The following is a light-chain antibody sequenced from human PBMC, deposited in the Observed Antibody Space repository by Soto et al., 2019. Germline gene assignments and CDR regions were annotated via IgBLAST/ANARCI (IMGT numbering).Light chain of an antibody. CDR3: SPYTSSSTL. J-gene: IGLJ1*01. Sequence: QSALTHPASVSGSPGQSITISGTGTSSDVGGYNYVSWYKQHPGKAPKLMIYAVTDRPSGVSSRFSGSKSGNTASLTISGLQAEDEADYYCSPYTSSSTLFGTGTKVTVL. CDR2: AVT. V-gene: IGLV2-14*01. CDR1: SSDVGGYNY.